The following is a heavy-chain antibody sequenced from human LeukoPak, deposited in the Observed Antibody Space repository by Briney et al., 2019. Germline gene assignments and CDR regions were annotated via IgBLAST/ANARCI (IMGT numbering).Heavy chain of an antibody. CDR1: GFTFSSYG. V-gene: IGHV3-30*18. Sequence: GGSLRLSCAASGFTFSSYGMHWVRQAPGKGLEGVAVISYDGSNKYYADSVKGRFTISRDNSKNTLYLQMNSLRAEYTAVYYCAKGMGVPRPGQFDYWGQGTLVTVSS. J-gene: IGHJ4*02. CDR2: ISYDGSNK. D-gene: IGHD3-16*01. CDR3: AKGMGVPRPGQFDY.